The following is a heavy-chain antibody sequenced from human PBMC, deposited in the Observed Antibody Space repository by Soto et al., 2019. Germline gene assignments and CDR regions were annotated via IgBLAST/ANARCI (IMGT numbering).Heavy chain of an antibody. CDR2: ISGGGGST. CDR1: GFSFNIFA. CDR3: AKDPTSYDSSAQFDS. D-gene: IGHD3-22*01. J-gene: IGHJ4*02. V-gene: IGHV3-23*01. Sequence: EVKLLESGGRLVQPGGSLRLSCAASGFSFNIFAMNWVRQAPGKGLEWVSGISGGGGSTYYADSVKGRFTISRDNSNNTLCLQMNSLRAEDTAVYYCAKDPTSYDSSAQFDSWGQGTLVTVSS.